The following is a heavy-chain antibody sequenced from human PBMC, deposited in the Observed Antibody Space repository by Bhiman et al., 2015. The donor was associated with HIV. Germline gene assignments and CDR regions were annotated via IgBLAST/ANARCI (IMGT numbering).Heavy chain of an antibody. V-gene: IGHV3-7*01. Sequence: EVQLVESGGGLVQPGGSLRLSCAASGFTFSSYWMSWVRQAPGKGLEWVANIKQDGSEKYYVDSVKGRFTISRDNTNNSLYLQMNSLRAEDTAVYYCAREGQYYNFWSGYRYYYGLDVWGQGTTVTVSS. D-gene: IGHD3-3*01. CDR3: AREGQYYNFWSGYRYYYGLDV. J-gene: IGHJ6*02. CDR2: IKQDGSEK. CDR1: GFTFSSYW.